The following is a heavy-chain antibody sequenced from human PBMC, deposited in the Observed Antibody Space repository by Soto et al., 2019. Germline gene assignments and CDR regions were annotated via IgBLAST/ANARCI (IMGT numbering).Heavy chain of an antibody. Sequence: GGSLRLSCAASGFTFSTYGIHWVRQAPGKGLEWVAVISYDGSNKYYADSVKGRFTISRDTSKNTLYLQMNSLRAEDTAVYYCAKDLGPGDYYYYGMDVWGQGTTVTVSS. J-gene: IGHJ6*02. CDR2: ISYDGSNK. CDR3: AKDLGPGDYYYYGMDV. V-gene: IGHV3-30*18. CDR1: GFTFSTYG. D-gene: IGHD1-1*01.